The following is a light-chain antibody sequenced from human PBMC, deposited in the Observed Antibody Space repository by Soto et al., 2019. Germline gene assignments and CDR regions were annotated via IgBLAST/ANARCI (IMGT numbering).Light chain of an antibody. CDR2: GAS. CDR3: QQYGSPPFT. CDR1: HSVINNY. Sequence: EIVLTQSPGTLSLSPGERATLSCRASHSVINNYLARFQQKPRQAPRLLIFGASSRATGIPGRFSGSGSGTDFTLTISRLEPEDFPVYYCQQYGSPPFTFGPGTKVDMK. V-gene: IGKV3-20*01. J-gene: IGKJ3*01.